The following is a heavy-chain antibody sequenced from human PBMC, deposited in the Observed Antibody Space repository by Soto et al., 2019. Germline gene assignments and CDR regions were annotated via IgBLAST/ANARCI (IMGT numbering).Heavy chain of an antibody. CDR2: ISAYNGNT. D-gene: IGHD3-22*01. Sequence: ASVKVSCKASGYTFTSYGISWVRQAPGQRLEWMGWISAYNGNTNYAQKLQGRVTMTTDTSTSTAYMELRSLRSDDTAVYYCARDRRGYDPRGFDPWGQGILVTVSS. V-gene: IGHV1-18*01. J-gene: IGHJ5*02. CDR3: ARDRRGYDPRGFDP. CDR1: GYTFTSYG.